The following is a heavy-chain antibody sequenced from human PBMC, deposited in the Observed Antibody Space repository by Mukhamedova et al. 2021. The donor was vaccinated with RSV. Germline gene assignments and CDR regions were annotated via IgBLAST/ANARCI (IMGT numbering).Heavy chain of an antibody. J-gene: IGHJ4*02. D-gene: IGHD1-26*01. V-gene: IGHV4-39*01. CDR3: ARQWVGVRPHDY. Sequence: SLKSRVTISVDTSKSQWSLRLSSVTAADTATYYCARQWVGVRPHDYWGQGTLVTVSS.